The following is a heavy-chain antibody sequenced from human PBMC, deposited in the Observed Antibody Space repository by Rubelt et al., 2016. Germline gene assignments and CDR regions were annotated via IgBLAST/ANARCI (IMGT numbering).Heavy chain of an antibody. V-gene: IGHV4-34*01. Sequence: QVQLQQWGAGLLKPSETLSLTCAVYGGSFSGYYWSWIRQPPGKGLEWIGEINHSGSTNCNPSLKSRVTRSVDTSKNQFSLKLRSVTAADTAVYYCALGIAAAGTNYWGQGTLVTVSS. CDR1: GGSFSGYY. CDR2: INHSGST. J-gene: IGHJ4*02. D-gene: IGHD6-13*01. CDR3: ALGIAAAGTNY.